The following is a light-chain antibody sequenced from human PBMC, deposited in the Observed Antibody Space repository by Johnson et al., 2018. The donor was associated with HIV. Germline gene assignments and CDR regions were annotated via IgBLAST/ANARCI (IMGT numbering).Light chain of an antibody. V-gene: IGLV1-44*01. J-gene: IGLJ1*01. CDR2: ENN. CDR3: ATWHSSLSVGGV. CDR1: SSNIGSNT. Sequence: QPVLTQPPSASGTPGQRVTISCSGSSSNIGSNTVNWYQQLPGTAPKLLIYENNKRPSGIPDRFSGSKSGTSASLAISGLQAEDEADYYCATWHSSLSVGGVFGTGTKVTVL.